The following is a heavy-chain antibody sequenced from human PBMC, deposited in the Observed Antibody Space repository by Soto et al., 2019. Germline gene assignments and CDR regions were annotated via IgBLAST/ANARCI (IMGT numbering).Heavy chain of an antibody. V-gene: IGHV1-69*13. CDR2: IIPIFGTA. CDR3: ARAATVRHDALDI. Sequence: SVKVSCKASGGTFSSYAISWVRQAPGQGLEWMGGIIPIFGTANYAQKFQGRVTITADESTSTAYMELSSLRSEDTAVYYCARAATVRHDALDIWGQGTMVTVSS. D-gene: IGHD4-17*01. CDR1: GGTFSSYA. J-gene: IGHJ3*02.